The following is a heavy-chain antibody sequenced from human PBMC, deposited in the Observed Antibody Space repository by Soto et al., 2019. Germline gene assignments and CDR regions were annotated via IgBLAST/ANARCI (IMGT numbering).Heavy chain of an antibody. CDR1: GGTFSSYA. D-gene: IGHD2-21*02. CDR3: ARGVEGDYYYYYGMDV. J-gene: IGHJ6*02. CDR2: IIPIFGTA. Sequence: SVKVSCKASGGTFSSYAISWVRQAPGQGLEWMGGIIPIFGTANYAQKFQGRVTITADKSTSTAYMELSSLRSEDTAVYYCARGVEGDYYYYYGMDVWGQGTTVTVSS. V-gene: IGHV1-69*06.